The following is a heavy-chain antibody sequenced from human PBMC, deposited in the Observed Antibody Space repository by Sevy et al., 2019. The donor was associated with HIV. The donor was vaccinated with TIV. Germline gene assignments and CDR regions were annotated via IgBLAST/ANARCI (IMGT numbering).Heavy chain of an antibody. D-gene: IGHD3-22*01. CDR1: GFTFSSYG. CDR3: AKDLGYYDSSGYFDY. J-gene: IGHJ4*02. CDR2: ISYDGSNK. V-gene: IGHV3-30*18. Sequence: GGSLRLSCAASGFTFSSYGMHWVRQAPGKGLEWVAVISYDGSNKYYADSVKGRFTISRDNSKNTLYLQMNSLRAEDTAVYYCAKDLGYYDSSGYFDYLGQGTLVTVSS.